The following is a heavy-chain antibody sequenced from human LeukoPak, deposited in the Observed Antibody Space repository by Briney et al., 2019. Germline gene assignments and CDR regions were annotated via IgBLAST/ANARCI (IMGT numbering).Heavy chain of an antibody. D-gene: IGHD5-18*01. CDR2: IYYSGST. J-gene: IGHJ3*02. Sequence: PSETLSLTCTVSGGSISSYYWSWIRQPPGKGLEWIGYIYYSGSTNYNPSLKSRVTISVDTSKNQFSLKLSSVTAADTAVYYCARDHDTGNAFDIWGQGQWSPSLQ. CDR3: ARDHDTGNAFDI. V-gene: IGHV4-59*01. CDR1: GGSISSYY.